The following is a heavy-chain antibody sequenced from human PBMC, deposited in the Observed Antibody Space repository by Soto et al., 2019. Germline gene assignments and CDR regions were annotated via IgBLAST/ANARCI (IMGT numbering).Heavy chain of an antibody. D-gene: IGHD3-10*01. Sequence: GGSLRLSCAASGFTFSSYGMHWVRQAPGKGLEWVALIWYDGSNKYYADSVEGRFTISRDNSKNTLYLQMNSLRAEDTAVYYCAKFGASGSYFQFDYWGPGTLVTVSS. CDR2: IWYDGSNK. CDR3: AKFGASGSYFQFDY. CDR1: GFTFSSYG. J-gene: IGHJ4*02. V-gene: IGHV3-33*06.